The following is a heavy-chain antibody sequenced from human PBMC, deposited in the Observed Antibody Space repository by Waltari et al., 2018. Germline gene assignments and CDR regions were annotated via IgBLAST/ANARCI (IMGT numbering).Heavy chain of an antibody. D-gene: IGHD3-22*01. J-gene: IGHJ3*02. V-gene: IGHV1-3*01. CDR3: ARDLYYDSSGADAFDI. CDR1: GYTFTSYT. Sequence: QVKLVQSGAEVKKPGASVKVSCQASGYTFTSYTMDWVRQAPGQRLEWMGWINAGNGNTKYSQKFQGRVTITRDTSASTAYMELSSLRSEDTAVYYCARDLYYDSSGADAFDIWGQGTMVTVSS. CDR2: INAGNGNT.